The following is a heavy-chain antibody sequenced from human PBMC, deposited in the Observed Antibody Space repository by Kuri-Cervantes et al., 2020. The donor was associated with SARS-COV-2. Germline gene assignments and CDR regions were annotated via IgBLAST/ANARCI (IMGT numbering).Heavy chain of an antibody. D-gene: IGHD2-2*01. CDR2: INHSGST. V-gene: IGHV4-34*01. Sequence: SETLSLTCAVYGVSFSGYYWSWIRQPPGKGLEWIGEINHSGSTNYNPSLKSRVTISVDTSKNQFSLKLSSVTAADTAVYYCARHFRSSTSCFDYWGQGTLVTVSS. CDR1: GVSFSGYY. CDR3: ARHFRSSTSCFDY. J-gene: IGHJ4*02.